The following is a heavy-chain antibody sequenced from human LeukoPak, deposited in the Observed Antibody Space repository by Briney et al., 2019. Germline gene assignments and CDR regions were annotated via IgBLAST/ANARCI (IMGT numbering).Heavy chain of an antibody. CDR2: IYHSGST. D-gene: IGHD1-26*01. CDR1: GGSISSGGYS. V-gene: IGHV4-30-2*01. CDR3: ARAEGANTFDY. Sequence: SETLSLTHAVSGGSISSGGYSWSWIRQPPGKGLEWIGYIYHSGSTYYNPSLKSRVTISVDRSKNQFSLKLSSVTAADTAVYYCARAEGANTFDYWGQGTLVTVSS. J-gene: IGHJ4*02.